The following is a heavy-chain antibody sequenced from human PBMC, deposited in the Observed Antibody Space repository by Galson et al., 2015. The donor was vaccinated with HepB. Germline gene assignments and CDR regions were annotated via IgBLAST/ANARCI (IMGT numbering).Heavy chain of an antibody. D-gene: IGHD3-9*01. J-gene: IGHJ6*02. V-gene: IGHV3-48*02. CDR3: ARDSLHYDILAGYYNHYGMDV. CDR2: ITSSSSTI. CDR1: GFSLSSGT. Sequence: SLRLSCAASGFSLSSGTMNWVRQSPGRGLEWLSYITSSSSTIYYADSVKGRFTISRDNAKNSLYLQMNSLRDEDTAVYYCARDSLHYDILAGYYNHYGMDVWGQGTTVTVSS.